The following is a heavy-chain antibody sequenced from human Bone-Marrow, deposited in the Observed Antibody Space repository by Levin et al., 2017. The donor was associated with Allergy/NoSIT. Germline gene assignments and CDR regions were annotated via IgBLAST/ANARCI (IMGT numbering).Heavy chain of an antibody. J-gene: IGHJ5*02. D-gene: IGHD3-3*01. CDR1: GFTFSDYY. Sequence: PGGSLRLSCAASGFTFSDYYMSWIRQAPGKGLEWVSYISSSGSTIYYADSVKGRFTISRDNAKNSLYLQMNSLRAEDTAVYYCARGVFSQGSGITIFGVVIRCGWFDPWGQGTLVTVSS. V-gene: IGHV3-11*01. CDR2: ISSSGSTI. CDR3: ARGVFSQGSGITIFGVVIRCGWFDP.